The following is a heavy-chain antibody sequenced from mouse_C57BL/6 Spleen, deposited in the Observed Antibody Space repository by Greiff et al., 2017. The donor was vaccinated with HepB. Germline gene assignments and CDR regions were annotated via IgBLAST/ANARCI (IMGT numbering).Heavy chain of an antibody. D-gene: IGHD2-3*01. V-gene: IGHV5-9*01. CDR1: GFTFSSYT. CDR2: ISGGGGNT. J-gene: IGHJ3*01. Sequence: DVKLVESGGGLVKPGGSLKLSCAASGFTFSSYTMSWVRQTPEKRLEWVATISGGGGNTYYPDSVKGRFTISRDNAKNTLYLQMSSLRSEDTALYYCARSNDGYYLAWFAYWGQGTLVTVSA. CDR3: ARSNDGYYLAWFAY.